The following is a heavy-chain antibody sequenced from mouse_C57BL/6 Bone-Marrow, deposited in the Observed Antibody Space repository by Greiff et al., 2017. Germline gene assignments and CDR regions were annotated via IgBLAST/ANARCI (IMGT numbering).Heavy chain of an antibody. CDR2: IDPGTGGT. CDR3: TGRGWLLFAMDY. Sequence: VQLQQSGAELVRPGASVTLSCKASGYTFTDYEMHWVKQTPVHGLEWIGAIDPGTGGTAYNQKFKGKAILTADKSSSTAYMELRSLTSEDSAVYYCTGRGWLLFAMDYWGQGTSVTVSS. D-gene: IGHD2-3*01. J-gene: IGHJ4*01. V-gene: IGHV1-15*01. CDR1: GYTFTDYE.